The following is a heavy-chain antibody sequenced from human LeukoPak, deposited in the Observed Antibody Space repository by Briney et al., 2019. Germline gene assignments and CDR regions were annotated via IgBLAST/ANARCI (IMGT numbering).Heavy chain of an antibody. Sequence: NYAQKFQGRVTMTRDTSTSTVYMELSSLRSDDTAVYYCARAGVVVPLDYWGQGTLVTISS. V-gene: IGHV1-46*01. J-gene: IGHJ4*02. CDR3: ARAGVVVPLDY. D-gene: IGHD3-3*01.